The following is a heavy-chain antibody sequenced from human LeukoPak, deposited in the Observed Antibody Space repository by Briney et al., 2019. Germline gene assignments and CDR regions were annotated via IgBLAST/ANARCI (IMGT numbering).Heavy chain of an antibody. V-gene: IGHV1-2*02. Sequence: ASVKVSCKASGYTFTSYDINWVRQAPGQGLEWMGWINPNSGGTNYAQKFQGRVTMTRDTSISTAYMELSRLRSDDTAVYYCAREAGPYYGSGSYYISYWGQGTLVTVSS. J-gene: IGHJ4*02. CDR3: AREAGPYYGSGSYYISY. D-gene: IGHD3-10*01. CDR1: GYTFTSYD. CDR2: INPNSGGT.